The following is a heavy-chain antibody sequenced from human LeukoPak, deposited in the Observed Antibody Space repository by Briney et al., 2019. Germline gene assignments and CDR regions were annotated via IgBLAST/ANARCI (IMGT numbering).Heavy chain of an antibody. J-gene: IGHJ6*03. CDR2: ISGGGDIT. V-gene: IGHV3-23*01. Sequence: PGGSLRLSCVDSGSTFSNYVMTWVRQTPGKGLEWVSAISGGGDITDYADSVKDRFTISRDNSKNTLYLQINNLRVEDTAVYYCAKRRGLELLYYYYMDVWGKGTTVTVSS. CDR1: GSTFSNYV. D-gene: IGHD1-7*01. CDR3: AKRRGLELLYYYYMDV.